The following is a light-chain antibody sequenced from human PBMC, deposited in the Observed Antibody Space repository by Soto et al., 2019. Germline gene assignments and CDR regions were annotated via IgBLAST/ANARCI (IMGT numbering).Light chain of an antibody. J-gene: IGLJ2*01. Sequence: ELTQPPSVSVSPGQTARITCSGDALPKQYAYWYQQKPGQAPVMVIYKDTERPSGIPERFSGSSSGTIVTLTISGVQAEDEADYYCQSADSTGTYEVFGGGTKLTVL. CDR2: KDT. CDR1: ALPKQY. V-gene: IGLV3-25*03. CDR3: QSADSTGTYEV.